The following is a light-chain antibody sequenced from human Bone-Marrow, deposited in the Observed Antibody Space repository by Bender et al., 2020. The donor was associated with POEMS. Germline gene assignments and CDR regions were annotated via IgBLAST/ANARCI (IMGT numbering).Light chain of an antibody. CDR3: SSYTGTSTHVV. J-gene: IGLJ2*01. Sequence: QSVLTQPPSASGTPGQRVTISCSGGSSNIGAHAVNWYQHLPGTAPKLLIYFSHRRPSGVSNRFFGSKSGNTASLTISGLQAEDEADYYCSSYTGTSTHVVFGGGTKLTVL. V-gene: IGLV1-44*01. CDR1: SSNIGAHA. CDR2: FSH.